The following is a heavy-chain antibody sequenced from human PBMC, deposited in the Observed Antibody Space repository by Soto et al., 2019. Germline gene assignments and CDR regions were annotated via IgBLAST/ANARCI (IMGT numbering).Heavy chain of an antibody. CDR1: GGIFSSYA. CDR3: AGAATVAITIFGVVINRPHYYYYGMDV. CDR2: IIPIFGTA. J-gene: IGHJ6*02. Sequence: GASVKVSCKASGGIFSSYAISWVRQAPGQGLEWMGGIIPIFGTANYAQKFQGRVTITADESTSTAYMELSSLRSEDTAVYYCAGAATVAITIFGVVINRPHYYYYGMDVWGQGTTVTVSS. D-gene: IGHD3-3*01. V-gene: IGHV1-69*13.